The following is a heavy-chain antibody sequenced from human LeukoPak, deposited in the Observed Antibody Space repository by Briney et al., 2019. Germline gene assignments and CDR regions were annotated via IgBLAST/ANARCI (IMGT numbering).Heavy chain of an antibody. Sequence: GGSLRLSCAASGFTFSSYSMNWVRQAPGKGLEWVSAVSGRDDSTYYADSVKGRFTISRDTSKNTLYLQMNSLRAEDTAVYYCAKWGDYDILTGYYDPDYWGQGTLVTVSS. J-gene: IGHJ4*02. CDR2: VSGRDDST. D-gene: IGHD3-9*01. V-gene: IGHV3-23*01. CDR3: AKWGDYDILTGYYDPDY. CDR1: GFTFSSYS.